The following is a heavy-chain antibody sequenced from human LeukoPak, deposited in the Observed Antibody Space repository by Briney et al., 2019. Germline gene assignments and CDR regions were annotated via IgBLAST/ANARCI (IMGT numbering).Heavy chain of an antibody. CDR1: GYTFTGYY. D-gene: IGHD2-15*01. CDR3: ARVQAECSGGSCYYNY. V-gene: IGHV1-2*02. Sequence: ASVKVSCKASGYTFTGYYMHWVRQAPGQGLEWMGWINPNSSGTNYAQKFQGRVTMTRDTSISTAYMELSRLRSDDTAVYYCARVQAECSGGSCYYNYWGQGTLVTVSS. CDR2: INPNSSGT. J-gene: IGHJ4*02.